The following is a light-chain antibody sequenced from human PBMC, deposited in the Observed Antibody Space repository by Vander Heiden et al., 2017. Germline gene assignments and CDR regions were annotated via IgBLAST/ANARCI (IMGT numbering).Light chain of an antibody. CDR3: QQSDSTPRT. CDR1: QTIRSS. V-gene: IGKV1-39*01. Sequence: DIQMTQSPSSLSASVGDRVTIICRPSQTIRSSLNWYQQKPAKAPNLLIYATSHLHDGVPSRFSGSGSGTDFTLTIISLQPEDFATYYCQQSDSTPRTFGQGTKVEIK. J-gene: IGKJ1*01. CDR2: ATS.